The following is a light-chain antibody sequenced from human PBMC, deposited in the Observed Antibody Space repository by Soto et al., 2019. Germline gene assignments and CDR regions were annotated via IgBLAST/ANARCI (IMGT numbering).Light chain of an antibody. V-gene: IGKV3-11*01. J-gene: IGKJ4*01. Sequence: EIVLTQSPATLSLSPGERATLSCRASQSVSNFLAWYQQKPGQAPRLLIYGASNRATGIPARFSGSGSGTDFTLTISNLEPDDFAIYYCQQRSNWLTFGGGTKVEIK. CDR2: GAS. CDR3: QQRSNWLT. CDR1: QSVSNF.